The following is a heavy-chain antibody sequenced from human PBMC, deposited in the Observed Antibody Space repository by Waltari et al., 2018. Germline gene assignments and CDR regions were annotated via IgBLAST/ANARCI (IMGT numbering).Heavy chain of an antibody. CDR1: GGTFSSYA. D-gene: IGHD2-2*01. V-gene: IGHV1-69*13. Sequence: QVQLVQSGAEVKKPGSSVKVSCKASGGTFSSYAISWVRQAPGQGLEWMGRIIPIFGTANYAQKFQGRVTITADKSTSTAYMELSSLRSEDTAVYYCAREGEGGVPAANWFDPWGQGTLVTVSS. CDR3: AREGEGGVPAANWFDP. J-gene: IGHJ5*02. CDR2: IIPIFGTA.